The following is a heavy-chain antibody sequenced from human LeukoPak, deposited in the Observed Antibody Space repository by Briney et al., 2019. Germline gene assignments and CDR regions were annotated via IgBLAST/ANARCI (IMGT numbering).Heavy chain of an antibody. J-gene: IGHJ4*02. CDR1: GGSFSGYY. V-gene: IGHV4-34*01. CDR2: INHSGST. D-gene: IGHD3-22*01. CDR3: ARRFSPVVTRAYIDY. Sequence: SETLSLTCAVYGGSFSGYYWSWIRQPPGKGLEWIGEINHSGSTNYNPSLKSRVTISVDTSKNQFSLKLSSVTAADTAVYYCARRFSPVVTRAYIDYWGQGTLVTVSS.